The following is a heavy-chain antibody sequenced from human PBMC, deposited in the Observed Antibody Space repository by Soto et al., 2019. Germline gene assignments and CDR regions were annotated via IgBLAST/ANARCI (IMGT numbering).Heavy chain of an antibody. J-gene: IGHJ4*01. CDR1: GFTLSDYW. V-gene: IGHV3-74*01. D-gene: IGHD6-19*01. Sequence: GWSLRLSCAASGFTLSDYWMHWVRQVPGKGLLWVSLISVDGGDTTYADSVKGRFTISRDNAKNTLYLQMDTLRAEDTAIYYWSRAHEQGPIDYWGHGSLGTVSS. CDR2: ISVDGGDT. CDR3: SRAHEQGPIDY.